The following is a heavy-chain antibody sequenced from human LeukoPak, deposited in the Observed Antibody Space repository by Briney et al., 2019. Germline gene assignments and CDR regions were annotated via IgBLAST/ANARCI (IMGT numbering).Heavy chain of an antibody. J-gene: IGHJ4*02. V-gene: IGHV3-30-3*01. CDR2: ISYNGVNK. Sequence: PGRSLTLSCAASGFTFSDYAMHWVRQAPGKGQEWVTLISYNGVNKYYADSVKGRFTISRDNSKNTLYLQMDSLRAEDTAVYYCARAKDGTNILDYWGQGTLVTVSS. CDR3: ARAKDGTNILDY. D-gene: IGHD5-24*01. CDR1: GFTFSDYA.